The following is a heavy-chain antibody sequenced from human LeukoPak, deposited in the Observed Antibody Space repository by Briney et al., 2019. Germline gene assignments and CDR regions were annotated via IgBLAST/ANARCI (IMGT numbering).Heavy chain of an antibody. CDR2: INHSGST. Sequence: PSETLSLTCAVYGGSFSGYHWSWIRQPPGKGLEWIGEINHSGSTNYNPSLKSRVTISVDTSKNQFSLKLSSVTAADTAVYYCARGALDYGDRSVNYYMDVWGKGTTVTVSS. CDR3: ARGALDYGDRSVNYYMDV. D-gene: IGHD4-17*01. CDR1: GGSFSGYH. J-gene: IGHJ6*03. V-gene: IGHV4-34*01.